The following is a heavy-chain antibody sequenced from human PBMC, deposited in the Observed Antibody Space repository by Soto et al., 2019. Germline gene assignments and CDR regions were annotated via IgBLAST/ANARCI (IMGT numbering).Heavy chain of an antibody. CDR2: IFYNGDT. D-gene: IGHD3-3*01. J-gene: IGHJ4*02. CDR1: GGSISNPDHY. Sequence: SETLSLTCTVSGGSISNPDHYWSWVRQPPGKGLEWIGSIFYNGDTSYNPSLEGRLSISVDTSKNQFSLSLSSVTASDTAVYYCAKDRYYDFWSGYPRGGFDYWGQGTLVTVSS. CDR3: AKDRYYDFWSGYPRGGFDY. V-gene: IGHV4-30-4*01.